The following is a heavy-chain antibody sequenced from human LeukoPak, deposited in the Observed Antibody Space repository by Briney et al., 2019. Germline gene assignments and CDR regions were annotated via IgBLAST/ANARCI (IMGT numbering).Heavy chain of an antibody. CDR2: IRSSSRYI. J-gene: IGHJ5*02. V-gene: IGHV3-21*01. CDR3: ARAGGRLQMSYNWFDP. Sequence: KPGGSLRLSCPASGFTFSSYGMNGVRQAPGKGLEWVSSIRSSSRYIYYAYSVKGRFSISRDNAKNPLYLQMNSLRAEDTAVYYCARAGGRLQMSYNWFDPWGQGTLVTVYS. CDR1: GFTFSSYG. D-gene: IGHD4-11*01.